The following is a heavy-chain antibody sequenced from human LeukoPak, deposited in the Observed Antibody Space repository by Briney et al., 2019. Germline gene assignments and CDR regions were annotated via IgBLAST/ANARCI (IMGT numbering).Heavy chain of an antibody. J-gene: IGHJ5*02. CDR1: GFTFSSYS. CDR3: AKAHPPPLYFDGPGWFDP. Sequence: GGSLRLSCAASGFTFSSYSMNWVRQAPGKGLEWVSYISSSSSTIYYADSVKGRFTISRDNAKNSLYLQMNSLRAEDTAVYYCAKAHPPPLYFDGPGWFDPWGRGTLVTVSS. V-gene: IGHV3-48*01. CDR2: ISSSSSTI. D-gene: IGHD3-9*01.